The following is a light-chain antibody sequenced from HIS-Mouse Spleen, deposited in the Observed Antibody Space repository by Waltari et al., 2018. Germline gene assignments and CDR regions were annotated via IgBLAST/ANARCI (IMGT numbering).Light chain of an antibody. J-gene: IGKJ5*01. V-gene: IGKV3-11*01. CDR1: QSVSSY. CDR2: DAS. Sequence: EIVFTQSPATLSLSPGERATLARRPSQSVSSYLAWYQQKPGQAPRLLIYDASNRATGIPARFSGSGSGTDFTLTISSLEPEDFAVYYCQQRSNWPSITFGQGTRLEIK. CDR3: QQRSNWPSIT.